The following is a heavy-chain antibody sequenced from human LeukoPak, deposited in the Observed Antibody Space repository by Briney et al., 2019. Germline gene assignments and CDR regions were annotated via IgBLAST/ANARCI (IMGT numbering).Heavy chain of an antibody. CDR2: ISSSGTTI. Sequence: GGSLRLSCAASGFTFSSYEMNWVRQAPGKGLEWVSYISSSGTTIYYADSVKGRFTISRDNAKNSLFLQMNSLRAEDTAVYYCARAPYDILTGYSGYFDYWGQGTLVTVSS. V-gene: IGHV3-48*03. D-gene: IGHD3-9*01. CDR1: GFTFSSYE. CDR3: ARAPYDILTGYSGYFDY. J-gene: IGHJ4*02.